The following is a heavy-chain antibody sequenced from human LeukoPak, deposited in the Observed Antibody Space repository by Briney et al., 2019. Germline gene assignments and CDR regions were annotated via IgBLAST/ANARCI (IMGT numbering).Heavy chain of an antibody. CDR3: AKDHPYYFDY. V-gene: IGHV3-30*02. CDR2: IRYDGSNK. Sequence: PGGSLGLSCAASGFTFSSYGMHWVRQAPGKGLEWVAFIRYDGSNKYYADSVKGRFTISRDNSKNTLYLQMNSLRAEDTAVYYCAKDHPYYFDYWGQGTLVTVSS. CDR1: GFTFSSYG. J-gene: IGHJ4*02.